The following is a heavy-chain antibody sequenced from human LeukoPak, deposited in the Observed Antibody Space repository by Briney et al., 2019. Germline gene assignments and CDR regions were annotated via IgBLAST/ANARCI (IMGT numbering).Heavy chain of an antibody. J-gene: IGHJ3*02. D-gene: IGHD3/OR15-3a*01. V-gene: IGHV5-51*01. CDR1: GYRFTNYW. CDR3: ARSPVNGWTEGVVDI. Sequence: GESLKISCKASGYRFTNYWFGWWRQMPAKGLEWMGSINGGDSETKYSPSFEGQVTISADKSINNAYLQWSSLKASDTAIYYCARSPVNGWTEGVVDIWGQGTMVTVSS. CDR2: INGGDSET.